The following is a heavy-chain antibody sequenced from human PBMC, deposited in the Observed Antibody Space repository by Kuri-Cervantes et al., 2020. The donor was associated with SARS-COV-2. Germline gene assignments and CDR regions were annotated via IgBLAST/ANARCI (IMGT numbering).Heavy chain of an antibody. CDR2: IYYSGST. J-gene: IGHJ6*02. CDR1: GGSFSGYY. CDR3: ARDEYQLLDDNYYYYYYGMDV. D-gene: IGHD2-2*01. V-gene: IGHV4-59*12. Sequence: SETLSLTCAVYGGSFSGYYWSWIRQPPGKGLEWIGYIYYSGSTNYNPSLKSRVTISVDTSKNQFSLKLSSVTAADTAVYYCARDEYQLLDDNYYYYYYGMDVWGQGTTVTVSS.